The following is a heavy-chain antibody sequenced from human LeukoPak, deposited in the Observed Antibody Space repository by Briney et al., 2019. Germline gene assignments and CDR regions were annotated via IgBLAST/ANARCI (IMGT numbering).Heavy chain of an antibody. D-gene: IGHD2-21*02. Sequence: SETLSLTCTVSGGSISIYYWSWIRQPPGKGLEGMGYIYYSGSTNYNPSLKSRVTISVDTSKKHFSLKLSSVTAADTAIYYCARDSGYCGGDCYSFDSWGQGTLVTVSS. CDR1: GGSISIYY. CDR2: IYYSGST. J-gene: IGHJ4*02. V-gene: IGHV4-59*01. CDR3: ARDSGYCGGDCYSFDS.